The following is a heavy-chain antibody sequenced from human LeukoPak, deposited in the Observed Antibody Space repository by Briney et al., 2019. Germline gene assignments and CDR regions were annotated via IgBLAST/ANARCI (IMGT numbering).Heavy chain of an antibody. D-gene: IGHD6-19*01. CDR3: ARGWWGIAVAPSFADY. CDR2: INPNSGGT. Sequence: ASVKVSCKASGYTFTGYYMHWVRQAPGQGLEWMGWINPNSGGTNYAQKFQGRDTMTRDTSISTAYMELSRLRSDDTAVYYCARGWWGIAVAPSFADYWGQGTLVTVSS. V-gene: IGHV1-2*02. CDR1: GYTFTGYY. J-gene: IGHJ4*02.